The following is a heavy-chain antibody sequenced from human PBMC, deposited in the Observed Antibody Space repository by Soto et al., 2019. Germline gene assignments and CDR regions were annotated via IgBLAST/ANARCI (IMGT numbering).Heavy chain of an antibody. Sequence: SSVQFSCQASGGTFSNYPISWVRQAPGQGLEWMGGIIPIFDTTNYAQQFQGRVTITADEAASTAYMELSSLRSDDTAVYYCARTRISASQDWSGDLLSYSYCGMDVWGNGTMITVSS. D-gene: IGHD6-6*01. CDR3: ARTRISASQDWSGDLLSYSYCGMDV. V-gene: IGHV1-69*13. J-gene: IGHJ6*04. CDR2: IIPIFDTT. CDR1: GGTFSNYP.